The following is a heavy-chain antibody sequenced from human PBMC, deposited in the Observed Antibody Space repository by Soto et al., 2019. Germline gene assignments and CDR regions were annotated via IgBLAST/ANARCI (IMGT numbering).Heavy chain of an antibody. CDR1: GYTFTSYA. D-gene: IGHD6-13*01. V-gene: IGHV1-3*01. CDR2: INAGNGNT. Sequence: QVQLVQSGAEVKKPGASVKVSCKASGYTFTSYAMHWVRQAPGQRLEWMGWINAGNGNTKYSQKFQGRVTITRDTSASTACMELSSLRSEDTAVYYCARGGAAGYYYGMDVWGQGTTVTVSS. J-gene: IGHJ6*02. CDR3: ARGGAAGYYYGMDV.